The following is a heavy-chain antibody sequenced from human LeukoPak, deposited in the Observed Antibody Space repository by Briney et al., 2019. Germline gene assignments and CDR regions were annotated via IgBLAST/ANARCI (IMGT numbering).Heavy chain of an antibody. D-gene: IGHD5-18*01. J-gene: IGHJ4*02. CDR2: INPNSGGT. Sequence: GASVKVSCKASGYTFTGYYMHWVRQAPGQGLEWMGWINPNSGGTNYAQKFQGRVTMTRDTSISTAYMELSRLRSDDTAVYYCAREPLRGYSYTTFDYWGQGTLVTVSS. CDR1: GYTFTGYY. CDR3: AREPLRGYSYTTFDY. V-gene: IGHV1-2*02.